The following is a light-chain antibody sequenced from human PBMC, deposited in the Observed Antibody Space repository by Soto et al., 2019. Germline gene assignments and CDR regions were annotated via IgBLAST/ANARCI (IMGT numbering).Light chain of an antibody. CDR3: QQYGSSPRT. V-gene: IGKV3-20*01. Sequence: EVVLTQSPGTLSLSPGERATLSCSASQTVTSNYLAWYQQKPGQAPRLLIYGASSRATDIPHRFSGSGSGTDFTLTISRLEPEDFALYYCQQYGSSPRTFGQGTRLEIK. J-gene: IGKJ5*01. CDR1: QTVTSNY. CDR2: GAS.